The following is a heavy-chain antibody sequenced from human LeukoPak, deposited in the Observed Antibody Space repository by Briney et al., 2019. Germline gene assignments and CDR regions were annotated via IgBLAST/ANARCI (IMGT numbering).Heavy chain of an antibody. J-gene: IGHJ4*02. CDR2: ISYDGLDK. CDR1: GFTFSRCA. Sequence: GGSLRLSCAASGFTFSRCAMHWVRQAPGKGLEWVAVISYDGLDKKYADSVKGRFTISRDNSKNTLYLQMNSLRAEDTAVYYCASPPEGYSCYDSLRLFAYWGQGTLVTVSS. D-gene: IGHD5-12*01. V-gene: IGHV3-30*01. CDR3: ASPPEGYSCYDSLRLFAY.